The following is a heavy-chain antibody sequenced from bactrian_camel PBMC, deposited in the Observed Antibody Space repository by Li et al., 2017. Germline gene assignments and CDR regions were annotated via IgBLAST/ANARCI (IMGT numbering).Heavy chain of an antibody. Sequence: HVQLVESGGGLVQPGESLRLSCVASGITFSRHDMSWVRQAPGKEVEWVAGITSLPSLFRAASYADSVEGRFTISHDNAKNTLYLQMNSLKPEDTAIYYCAAAKGIPDLLRGGYLSARSYNYWGRGTQVTVS. CDR3: AAAKGIPDLLRGGYLSARSYNY. J-gene: IGHJ4*01. V-gene: IGHV3S5*01. CDR1: GITFSRHD. CDR2: ITSLPSLFRAA. D-gene: IGHD3*01.